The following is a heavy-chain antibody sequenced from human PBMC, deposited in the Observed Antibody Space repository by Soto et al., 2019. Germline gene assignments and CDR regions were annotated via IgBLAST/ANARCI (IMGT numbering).Heavy chain of an antibody. CDR3: ARRDCRGGSCYRGVWFDS. CDR1: GYSFTSYW. Sequence: PGESLKISCKASGYSFTSYWIGWVRQMPGKGLEWMGSIYPGDSDTRYSPSFQGQVTISDDKSISTAYLQWSSLKASDTATYYCARRDCRGGSCYRGVWFDSWGQGTLVTVSS. CDR2: IYPGDSDT. J-gene: IGHJ5*01. D-gene: IGHD2-15*01. V-gene: IGHV5-51*01.